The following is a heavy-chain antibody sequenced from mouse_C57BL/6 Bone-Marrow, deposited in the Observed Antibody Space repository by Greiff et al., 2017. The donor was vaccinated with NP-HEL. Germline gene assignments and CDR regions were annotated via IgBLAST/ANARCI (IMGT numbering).Heavy chain of an antibody. CDR1: GYTFTSYG. V-gene: IGHV1-81*01. CDR2: IYPRSGNT. D-gene: IGHD1-1*01. J-gene: IGHJ4*01. Sequence: QVQLKESGAELARPGASVKLSCKASGYTFTSYGISWVKQRTGQGLEWIGEIYPRSGNTYYNEKFKGKATLTADKSSSTAYMELRSLTSEDSAVYFCATYTEYYYAMDYWGQGTSVTVSS. CDR3: ATYTEYYYAMDY.